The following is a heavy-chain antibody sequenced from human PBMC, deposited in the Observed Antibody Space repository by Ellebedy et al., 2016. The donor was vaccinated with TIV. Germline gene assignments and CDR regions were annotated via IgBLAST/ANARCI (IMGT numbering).Heavy chain of an antibody. CDR1: GYAFTSRW. V-gene: IGHV1-2*02. Sequence: AASVKVSCKASGYAFTSRWLHWVRQAPGQGLEWLGLIKTHNGDTIYAQKVQGRVTLTRATSISTAYMELNRLTPDETAVDYCARDLGVPDDYWGQGTLVTVSS. CDR3: ARDLGVPDDY. CDR2: IKTHNGDT. J-gene: IGHJ4*02. D-gene: IGHD3-10*01.